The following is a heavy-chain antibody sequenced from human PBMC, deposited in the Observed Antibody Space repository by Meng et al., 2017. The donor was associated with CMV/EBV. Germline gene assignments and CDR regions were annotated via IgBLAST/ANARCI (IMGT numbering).Heavy chain of an antibody. J-gene: IGHJ6*02. D-gene: IGHD2-2*01. CDR1: GGSISSYY. Sequence: SETLSLTCTVSGGSISSYYWSWIRQPPGKGLEWIGYIYYSGSTNYNPSLKSRVTISVDTSKNQFSLKLSSVTAVDTAVYYCARTHCSSTSCYQGNYYYYGMDVWGQGTTVTVSS. CDR2: IYYSGST. CDR3: ARTHCSSTSCYQGNYYYYGMDV. V-gene: IGHV4-59*01.